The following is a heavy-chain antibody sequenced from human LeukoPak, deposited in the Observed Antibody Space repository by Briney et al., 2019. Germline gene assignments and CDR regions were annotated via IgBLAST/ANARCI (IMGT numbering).Heavy chain of an antibody. D-gene: IGHD4-17*01. CDR1: GGSIRSYY. J-gene: IGHJ4*02. CDR2: IDYSGST. CDR3: AREQARYGDFDY. Sequence: SETLSLTCTVSGGSIRSYYWSWIRQPPGKGLEWIGYIDYSGSTNYNPSLKSRVTISVDASKNQFSLNLSSVTAADTAVYYCAREQARYGDFDYWGQGTLVTVSS. V-gene: IGHV4-59*01.